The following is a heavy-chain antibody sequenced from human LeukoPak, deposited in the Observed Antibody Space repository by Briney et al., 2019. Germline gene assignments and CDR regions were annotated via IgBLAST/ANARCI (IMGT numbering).Heavy chain of an antibody. CDR2: IYPGDSDT. J-gene: IGHJ5*02. CDR1: GYSFTRYW. CDR3: ARHVTTTAVSWFDP. Sequence: GESLKISCKGSGYSFTRYWIAWVRQMPGKGLEWMGIIYPGDSDTRYSPSFQGQVTISADKSISTAYLQWSSLKASDTAMYYCARHVTTTAVSWFDPWGQGTLVTVSS. D-gene: IGHD4-11*01. V-gene: IGHV5-51*01.